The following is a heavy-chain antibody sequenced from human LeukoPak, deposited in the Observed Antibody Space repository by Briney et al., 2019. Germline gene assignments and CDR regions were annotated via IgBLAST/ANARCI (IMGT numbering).Heavy chain of an antibody. CDR3: AKDHLRVELRFLEWLPNGYYFDY. D-gene: IGHD3-3*01. CDR1: GFTFSSYA. Sequence: GGSLRLSCAASGFTFSSYAMSWVRQAPGKGLEWVSAIRGSGGSTYYADSVKGRFTISRDNSKNTLYLQINSLRAEDTAVYYCAKDHLRVELRFLEWLPNGYYFDYWGQGTLVTVSS. V-gene: IGHV3-23*01. CDR2: IRGSGGST. J-gene: IGHJ4*02.